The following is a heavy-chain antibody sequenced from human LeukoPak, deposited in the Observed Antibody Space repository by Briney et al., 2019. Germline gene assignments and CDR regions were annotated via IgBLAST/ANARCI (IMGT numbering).Heavy chain of an antibody. V-gene: IGHV3-23*01. CDR2: ISGSGGST. D-gene: IGHD2-2*01. Sequence: GGSLRLSCAASGFTFSSYAMSWVRQAPGKGLEWVSAISGSGGSTYYADSVKGRFTISRDNSKNTLYLQMNSLRAEDTAVYYCAKSGDCSSTSCQKTDHYYMDVWGKGTTVTVSS. CDR3: AKSGDCSSTSCQKTDHYYMDV. CDR1: GFTFSSYA. J-gene: IGHJ6*03.